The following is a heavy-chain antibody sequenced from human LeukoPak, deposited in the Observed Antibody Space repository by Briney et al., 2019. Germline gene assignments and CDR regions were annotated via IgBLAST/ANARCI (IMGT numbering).Heavy chain of an antibody. CDR2: ISWNSGSI. Sequence: GGSLRLSCAASGFTFDDYAIHWVRHAPGQGLDWNSGISWNSGSIGYADSVKGRFTISRDNAKNSLYLQMKSLRAEVTALYYSATDTLSTLGRGGYRTSGASDYWGQSTLVTVSS. D-gene: IGHD5-24*01. V-gene: IGHV3-9*01. J-gene: IGHJ4*02. CDR3: ATDTLSTLGRGGYRTSGASDY. CDR1: GFTFDDYA.